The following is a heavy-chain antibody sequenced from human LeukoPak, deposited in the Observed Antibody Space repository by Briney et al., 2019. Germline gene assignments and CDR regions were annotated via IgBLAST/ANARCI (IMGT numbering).Heavy chain of an antibody. Sequence: SETLSLTCAVYGGSFSGYYWRWLRQPPGKGLEWIGEINHSGSTNYNPSLKSRVTISVDTSKNQFSLKLSSVTAADTAVYYCARDNVDFDYWGQGTLVTVSS. D-gene: IGHD5-12*01. CDR2: INHSGST. J-gene: IGHJ4*02. V-gene: IGHV4-34*01. CDR3: ARDNVDFDY. CDR1: GGSFSGYY.